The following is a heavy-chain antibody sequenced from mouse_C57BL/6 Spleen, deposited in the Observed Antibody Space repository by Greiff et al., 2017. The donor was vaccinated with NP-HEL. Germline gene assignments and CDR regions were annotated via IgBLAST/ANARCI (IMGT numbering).Heavy chain of an antibody. D-gene: IGHD4-1*01. Sequence: VQLQQSGAELVQPGTSVKISCKASGYAFSSYWMNWVKQRPGKGLEWIGKIYPGDGETNYNGKFKGKATLTADKSSSTAYMQLSSLTSEDSAVYFCARRVGRGAMDCWGQGTSVTVSS. V-gene: IGHV1-80*01. CDR3: ARRVGRGAMDC. CDR2: IYPGDGET. CDR1: GYAFSSYW. J-gene: IGHJ4*01.